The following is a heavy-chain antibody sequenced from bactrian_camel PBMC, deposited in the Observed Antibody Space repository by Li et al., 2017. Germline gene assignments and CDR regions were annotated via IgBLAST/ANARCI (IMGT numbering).Heavy chain of an antibody. CDR2: IATGSGNT. Sequence: QVQLVESGGGSVQAGGSLRLSCAASGYTYNRNCMAWFRQAPGKEREGVARIATGSGNTYYADSVKGRFTISQDNAKNVLYLQMNSLQPEDTAMYYCAARQPCRVWLGYEDPGEYNIWGQGTQVTVS. CDR1: GYTYNRNC. CDR3: AARQPCRVWLGYEDPGEYNI. J-gene: IGHJ4*01. D-gene: IGHD5*01. V-gene: IGHV3S1*01.